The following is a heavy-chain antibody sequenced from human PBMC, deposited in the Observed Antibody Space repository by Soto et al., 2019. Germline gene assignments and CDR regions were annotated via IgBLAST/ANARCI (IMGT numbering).Heavy chain of an antibody. V-gene: IGHV4-4*02. D-gene: IGHD2-2*02. J-gene: IGHJ6*02. CDR1: GGSISSPNW. CDR2: IYHSGTT. CDR3: AKEVLVAPGAIRGYGLDV. Sequence: QVQLQESGPGLLKPSGTLSLTCAVSGGSISSPNWWSWVRQSPGKGLEWIGEIYHSGTTNYNPSLKSRVTISLEKSKSQFSLKVTSVTAADTAIYYCAKEVLVAPGAIRGYGLDVWGPGTTVTVSS.